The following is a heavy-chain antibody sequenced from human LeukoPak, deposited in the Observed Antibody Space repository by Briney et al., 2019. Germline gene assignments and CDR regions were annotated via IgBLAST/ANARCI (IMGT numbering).Heavy chain of an antibody. CDR3: ARAYSSSWYGNYYYYMDV. V-gene: IGHV4-34*01. CDR1: GGSFSDFY. Sequence: PSETLSLTCAVYGGSFSDFYWSWIRQPPGRGLEWIGEVSHSGSSNYNPSLKSRVTISIDTSKNQFSLRLSSVTAADTAVYYCARAYSSSWYGNYYYYMDVWGKGTTVTISS. CDR2: VSHSGSS. J-gene: IGHJ6*03. D-gene: IGHD6-13*01.